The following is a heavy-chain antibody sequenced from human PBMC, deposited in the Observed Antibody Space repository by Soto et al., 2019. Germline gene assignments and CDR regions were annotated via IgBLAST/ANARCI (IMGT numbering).Heavy chain of an antibody. CDR2: INPNSGGT. CDR3: ARERVMITFGGVIVRFGVDV. D-gene: IGHD3-16*02. CDR1: GYTFTGYY. V-gene: IGHV1-2*04. Sequence: ASVKVSCKASGYTFTGYYMHWVRQAPGQGLEWMGWINPNSGGTNCAQKFQGWVTMTRDTSISTAYMELSRLRSDDTAVYYCARERVMITFGGVIVRFGVDVWGQGTTVTVSS. J-gene: IGHJ6*02.